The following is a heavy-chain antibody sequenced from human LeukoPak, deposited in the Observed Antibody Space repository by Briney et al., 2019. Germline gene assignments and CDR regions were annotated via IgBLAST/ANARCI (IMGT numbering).Heavy chain of an antibody. CDR3: AREYNGFDP. V-gene: IGHV4-59*01. CDR1: GGSISSYY. J-gene: IGHJ5*02. CDR2: IYYSGST. Sequence: SETLSLICTVSGGSISSYYWSWIRQPPGKGLEWIGYIYYSGSTNYNPSLKSRVTISVDTSKNQFSLKLSSVTAADTAVYYCAREYNGFDPWGQGTLVTVSS.